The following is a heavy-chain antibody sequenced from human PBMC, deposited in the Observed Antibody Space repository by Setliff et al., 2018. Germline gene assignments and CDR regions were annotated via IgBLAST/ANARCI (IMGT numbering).Heavy chain of an antibody. J-gene: IGHJ3*02. V-gene: IGHV3-7*01. CDR1: GFSFSRHW. CDR3: VRHDADNYDAFDN. Sequence: GGSLRLSCVVSGFSFSRHWMSWVRQAPGKGLEWVADIKQDGSTKYYLDSVKGRFTISRDNAKRSLYLQMNSLRAEDTAVYYCVRHDADNYDAFDNWGQGTLVTVS. CDR2: IKQDGSTK. D-gene: IGHD1-1*01.